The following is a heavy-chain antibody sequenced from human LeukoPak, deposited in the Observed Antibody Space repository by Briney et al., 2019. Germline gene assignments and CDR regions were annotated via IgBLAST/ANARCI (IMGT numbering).Heavy chain of an antibody. CDR1: GFTFSVYS. CDR2: ISGRSSHT. V-gene: IGHV3-21*06. CDR3: GRAFPPLRTSSAGDL. D-gene: IGHD3-16*01. J-gene: IGHJ4*02. Sequence: GGSLRLSCAASGFTFSVYSMNWVRQAPGKGLEWVSAISGRSSHTYYGDSVKGRFSISRDNAKNLLYLQMNGLGAEDTAVYYCGRAFPPLRTSSAGDLWGQGTLVTVSS.